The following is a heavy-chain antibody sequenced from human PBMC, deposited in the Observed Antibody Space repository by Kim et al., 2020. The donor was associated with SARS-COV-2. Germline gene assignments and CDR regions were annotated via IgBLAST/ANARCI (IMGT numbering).Heavy chain of an antibody. J-gene: IGHJ6*02. D-gene: IGHD3-3*01. CDR1: GFTFSSYG. V-gene: IGHV3-30*18. CDR3: AKDPRFNAALPPRGGMDV. CDR2: ISYDGSNK. Sequence: GGSLRLSCAASGFTFSSYGMHWVRQAPGKGLEWVAVISYDGSNKYYADSVKGRFTISRDNSKNTLYLQMNSLRAEDTAVYYCAKDPRFNAALPPRGGMDVWGQGTTVTVSS.